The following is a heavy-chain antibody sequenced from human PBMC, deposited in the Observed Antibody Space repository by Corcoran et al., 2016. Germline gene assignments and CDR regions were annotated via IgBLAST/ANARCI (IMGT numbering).Heavy chain of an antibody. CDR3: ARDAYYYGSGSYPPDY. J-gene: IGHJ4*02. Sequence: QVHLVESGGGLVKPGGSLRLSCAASGSTFSDYYMSWSRQAPGKGLEWVSYISNSGSNIYYADSVKGRFTISRDNAKNSLYLQMNSLRAEYTAVYYCARDAYYYGSGSYPPDYWGQGTLVTVSS. V-gene: IGHV3-11*01. CDR1: GSTFSDYY. CDR2: ISNSGSNI. D-gene: IGHD3-10*01.